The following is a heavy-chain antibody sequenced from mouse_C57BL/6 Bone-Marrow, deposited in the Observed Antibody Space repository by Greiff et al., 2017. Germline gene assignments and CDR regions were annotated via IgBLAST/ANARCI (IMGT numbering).Heavy chain of an antibody. Sequence: EVQRVESGGDLVKPGGSLKLSCAASGFTFSSYGMSWVRQTPDKRLEWVATLSSGGSYTYYPDSVKGRFTISRDNAKNTLYLQMSSLKSEDTAMYYCASPSVVAHYYAMDYWGQGTSVTVSS. CDR2: LSSGGSYT. D-gene: IGHD1-1*01. CDR3: ASPSVVAHYYAMDY. J-gene: IGHJ4*01. CDR1: GFTFSSYG. V-gene: IGHV5-6*01.